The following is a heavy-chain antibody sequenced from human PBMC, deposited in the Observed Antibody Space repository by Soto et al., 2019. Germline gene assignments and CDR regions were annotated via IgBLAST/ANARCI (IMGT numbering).Heavy chain of an antibody. J-gene: IGHJ4*02. CDR1: GGSISRGGYY. D-gene: IGHD2-15*01. Sequence: SQTMSLTRTLSGGSISRGGYYWSWSRQQQGKGLEWIGYIYYSGSTYYNPSLKSRVTISIDTSKNQSSLKLTSVTATDTAVYYCARRLIGRYCSGGSCYSRQYYFDYWGQGTLVTVSS. CDR3: ARRLIGRYCSGGSCYSRQYYFDY. V-gene: IGHV4-31*03. CDR2: IYYSGST.